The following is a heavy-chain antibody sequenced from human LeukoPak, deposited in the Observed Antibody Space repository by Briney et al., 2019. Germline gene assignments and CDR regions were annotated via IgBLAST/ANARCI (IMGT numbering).Heavy chain of an antibody. D-gene: IGHD5-12*01. V-gene: IGHV4-59*01. J-gene: IGHJ4*02. CDR2: IYYSGST. CDR3: ARAISGYEAFDY. Sequence: SETLSLTCTVSGGSISSYYWSWIRQPPGKGLEWIWYIYYSGSTNYNPSLKSRVTISVDTSKNQFSLKLSSVTAADTAVYYCARAISGYEAFDYWGQGTLVTVSS. CDR1: GGSISSYY.